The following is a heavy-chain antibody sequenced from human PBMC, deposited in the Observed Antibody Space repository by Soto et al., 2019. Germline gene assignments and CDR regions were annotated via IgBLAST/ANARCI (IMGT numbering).Heavy chain of an antibody. D-gene: IGHD6-13*01. J-gene: IGHJ4*02. CDR2: IFSNDEK. CDR3: ARMGIAAARFDY. CDR1: GFSLSNARMG. Sequence: SGPTLANPTQTLTLTCTVSGFSLSNARMGVSWIRQPPGKALEWLAHIFSNDEKSYSTSLKSRLTISKDTSKSQVVLTMTNMDPVETATYYCARMGIAAARFDYWGQGTLVTAYS. V-gene: IGHV2-26*01.